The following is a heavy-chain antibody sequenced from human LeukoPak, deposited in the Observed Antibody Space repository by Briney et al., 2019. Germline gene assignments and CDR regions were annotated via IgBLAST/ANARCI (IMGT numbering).Heavy chain of an antibody. V-gene: IGHV3-11*01. CDR3: ARDLGSYSIYYYYGMDV. Sequence: GGSLRLSCAASGFTFSDYYMSWIRQAPGKGLEWVSYISSSGSTIYYADSVKGRFTISRDNAKNSLYLQMNGLRAEDTAVYYCARDLGSYSIYYYYGMDVWGQGTTVTVSS. CDR2: ISSSGSTI. CDR1: GFTFSDYY. J-gene: IGHJ6*02. D-gene: IGHD1-26*01.